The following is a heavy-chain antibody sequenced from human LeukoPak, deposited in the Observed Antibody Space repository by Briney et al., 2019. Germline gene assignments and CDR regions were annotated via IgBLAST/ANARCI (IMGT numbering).Heavy chain of an antibody. CDR1: GGSISSYY. CDR2: IYYSGST. CDR3: ARLPYYYDSSGSGDY. V-gene: IGHV4-59*08. Sequence: PSETLSLTCTVSGGSISSYYWSWIRQPPGKGLEWIGYIYYSGSTNYNPSLKSRVTISVDTSKNQFPLKLSSVTAADTAVYYCARLPYYYDSSGSGDYWGQGTLATVSS. D-gene: IGHD3-22*01. J-gene: IGHJ4*02.